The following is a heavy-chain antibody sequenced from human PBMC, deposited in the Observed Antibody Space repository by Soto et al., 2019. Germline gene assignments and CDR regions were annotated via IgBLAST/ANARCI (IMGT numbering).Heavy chain of an antibody. D-gene: IGHD1-26*01. V-gene: IGHV3-33*08. CDR3: AREPVGPDYAMDV. Sequence: VQLLESGGGLVQPGGSLRLSCAASGFTFSSYGMHWVRQTPGKGLEWVAVLGFDGGGRYYADSVKGRFTISRDNSKNTLDLQMDSLRVEDTALYYCAREPVGPDYAMDVWGQGTTVTVSS. CDR2: LGFDGGGR. J-gene: IGHJ6*02. CDR1: GFTFSSYG.